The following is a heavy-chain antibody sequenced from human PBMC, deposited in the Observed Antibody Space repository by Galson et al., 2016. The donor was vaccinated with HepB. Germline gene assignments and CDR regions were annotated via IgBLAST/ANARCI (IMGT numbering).Heavy chain of an antibody. CDR2: IWHDGSQK. V-gene: IGHV3-33*01. CDR3: ARDASGSRADFDY. CDR1: GFTFSDYG. D-gene: IGHD3-10*01. Sequence: SLRLSCAASGFTFSDYGMHWVRQPPGKGLEWVASIWHDGSQKFYADSVKGRFTISRDNSKNTVHLQVNSLRAVDTAVYYCARDASGSRADFDYWGQGIPVTVSS. J-gene: IGHJ4*02.